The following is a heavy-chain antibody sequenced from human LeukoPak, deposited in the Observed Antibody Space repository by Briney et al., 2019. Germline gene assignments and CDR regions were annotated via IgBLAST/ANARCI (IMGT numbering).Heavy chain of an antibody. CDR1: GYTFTSYG. V-gene: IGHV1-18*01. Sequence: ASVKVSCKASGYTFTSYGISWVRQAPGQGLEWMGWISAYNGNTNYAQKLQGRVTMTTDTSTSTAYMEPRSLRSDDTAVYYCARAPYYDILTGFSVFDYWGQGTLVTVSS. CDR3: ARAPYYDILTGFSVFDY. J-gene: IGHJ4*02. D-gene: IGHD3-9*01. CDR2: ISAYNGNT.